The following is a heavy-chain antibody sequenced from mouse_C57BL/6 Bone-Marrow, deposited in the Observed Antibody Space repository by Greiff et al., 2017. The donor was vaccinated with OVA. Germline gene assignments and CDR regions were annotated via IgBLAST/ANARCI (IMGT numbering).Heavy chain of an antibody. D-gene: IGHD1-1*01. Sequence: EVHLVESGGGLVQPGGSLKLSCAASGFTFSDYGMAWVRQAPRKGPEWVAFISNLAYSIYYADTVTGRFTISRENAKNTLYLEMSSLRSEDTAMYYCARRGYYYGSSYVFDYWGQGTTLTVSS. V-gene: IGHV5-15*01. CDR1: GFTFSDYG. J-gene: IGHJ2*01. CDR3: ARRGYYYGSSYVFDY. CDR2: ISNLAYSI.